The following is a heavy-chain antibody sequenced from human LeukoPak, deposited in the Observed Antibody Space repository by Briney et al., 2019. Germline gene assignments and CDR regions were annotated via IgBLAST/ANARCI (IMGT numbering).Heavy chain of an antibody. CDR3: ARDGYSYGVLGYYFDY. CDR2: INSDGSST. CDR1: GFTFSSYW. Sequence: GGSLRLSCAASGFTFSSYWMHWVRQAPGKGLVWVSRINSDGSSTSYADSVKGRFTISRDNAKNSLYLQMNSLRAEDTAVYYCARDGYSYGVLGYYFDYWGQGTLVTVSS. D-gene: IGHD5-18*01. J-gene: IGHJ4*02. V-gene: IGHV3-74*01.